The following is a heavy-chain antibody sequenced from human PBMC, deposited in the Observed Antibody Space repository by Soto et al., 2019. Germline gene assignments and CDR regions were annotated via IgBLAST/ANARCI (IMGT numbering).Heavy chain of an antibody. J-gene: IGHJ6*03. D-gene: IGHD1-26*01. CDR3: AREATTVEYYYYYYYMDV. V-gene: IGHV3-33*01. Sequence: GGSLRLSCAASGFTFSSYGMHWVRQAPGKGLEWVAVIWYDGSNKYYADSVKGRFTISRDNSKNTLYLQMNSLRAEDTAVYYCAREATTVEYYYYYYYMDVWGKGTTVTVSS. CDR2: IWYDGSNK. CDR1: GFTFSSYG.